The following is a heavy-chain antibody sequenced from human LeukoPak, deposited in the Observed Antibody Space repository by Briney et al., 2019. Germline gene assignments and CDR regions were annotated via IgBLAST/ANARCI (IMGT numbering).Heavy chain of an antibody. Sequence: GGSLRLSCAASGFTFSNAWMSWVRQAPGKGLEWVGRIKSKTDGGTTDYAAPVKGRFTISRDDSKNTLYLQMNSLKTEDTAVYYCARGYGGYSYGLVGYWGQGTLVTVSS. CDR2: IKSKTDGGTT. J-gene: IGHJ4*02. CDR3: ARGYGGYSYGLVGY. D-gene: IGHD5-18*01. V-gene: IGHV3-15*01. CDR1: GFTFSNAW.